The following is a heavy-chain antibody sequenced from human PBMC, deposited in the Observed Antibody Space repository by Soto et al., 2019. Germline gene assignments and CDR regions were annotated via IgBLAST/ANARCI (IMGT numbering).Heavy chain of an antibody. CDR3: ARVSQLVRPYYFDY. V-gene: IGHV4-59*01. J-gene: IGHJ4*02. Sequence: SETLSLTCTMSGGSISSYYWTLILQPPGKGLEWIGYIYYSGSTNYNPPLNSRVTISVDTSKSQFSLKLSSVTAADTAVYYCARVSQLVRPYYFDYWGRGMLVTVSS. CDR2: IYYSGST. D-gene: IGHD1-1*01. CDR1: GGSISSYY.